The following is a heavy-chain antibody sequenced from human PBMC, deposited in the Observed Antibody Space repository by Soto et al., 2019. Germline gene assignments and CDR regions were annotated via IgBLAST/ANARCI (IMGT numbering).Heavy chain of an antibody. Sequence: QVQLVQSGAEVKKPGSSVKVSCKASGGTFSSYAISWVRQAPGQGLEWMGGIIPIFGTANYAQKVQGRVTITADQSPSTAYTELSSLRSEDPAVYYCARDKRWLQHVDYLGQGTLVTVSS. J-gene: IGHJ4*02. V-gene: IGHV1-69*01. CDR1: GGTFSSYA. CDR2: IIPIFGTA. CDR3: ARDKRWLQHVDY. D-gene: IGHD5-12*01.